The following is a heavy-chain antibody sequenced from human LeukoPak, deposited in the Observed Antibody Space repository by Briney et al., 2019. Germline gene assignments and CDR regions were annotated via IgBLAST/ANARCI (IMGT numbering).Heavy chain of an antibody. J-gene: IGHJ4*02. CDR3: ARGGSDPYCSSTSCYNHYFAY. CDR1: GXTFSSYG. D-gene: IGHD2-2*02. CDR2: IWYDESNK. V-gene: IGHV3-33*01. Sequence: AGGSLRLSCAAPGXTFSSYGMHWVRQAPRKGLESVAVIWYDESNKYYADSVKGRFTISRENSKNTLYLQMNSLRTDDTAVFYCARGGSDPYCSSTSCYNHYFAYCSQGTLVTVSS.